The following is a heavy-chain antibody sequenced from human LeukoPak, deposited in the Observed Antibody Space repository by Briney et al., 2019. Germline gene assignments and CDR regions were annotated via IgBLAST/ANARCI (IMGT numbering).Heavy chain of an antibody. CDR2: IHYSGLT. Sequence: SETLSLACTVSGGSVNGYYWNWIRQAPGKGLEWIGFIHYSGLTVYSPSLQSRVSMSVDTSRNQFSLDLSSVTAADTALYYCARDPPEDEWNSLDSWGQGILVTVSS. V-gene: IGHV4-59*02. J-gene: IGHJ4*02. CDR1: GGSVNGYY. CDR3: ARDPPEDEWNSLDS. D-gene: IGHD1-7*01.